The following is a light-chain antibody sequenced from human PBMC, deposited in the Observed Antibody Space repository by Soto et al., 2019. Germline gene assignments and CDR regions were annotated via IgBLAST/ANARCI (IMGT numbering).Light chain of an antibody. V-gene: IGKV1-5*01. Sequence: DTQLAQSPSTVSAPAGHTVTITCRASESISSWLAWYQQKPVKAPKLLIYDASSLESGVPSRFSGSGSGTEFTLTISSLQPDDFATYYCQQYNSYSRTFGQGTKVDIK. CDR1: ESISSW. CDR3: QQYNSYSRT. CDR2: DAS. J-gene: IGKJ1*01.